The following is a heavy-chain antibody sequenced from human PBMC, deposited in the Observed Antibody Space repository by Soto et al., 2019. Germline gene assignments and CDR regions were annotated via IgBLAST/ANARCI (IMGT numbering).Heavy chain of an antibody. Sequence: SETLSLTCNVSGGPINSPDYYWTWIRQSPGKGLEWIGYLYFNGGTQYNPSLRTPISMSLDTSKKHFSLKMRSVTGADTAVYYCARGISKYSTMIVVRFDYWGHGTLVTVSS. CDR3: ARGISKYSTMIVVRFDY. D-gene: IGHD3-22*01. J-gene: IGHJ4*01. CDR2: LYFNGGT. CDR1: GGPINSPDYY. V-gene: IGHV4-30-4*01.